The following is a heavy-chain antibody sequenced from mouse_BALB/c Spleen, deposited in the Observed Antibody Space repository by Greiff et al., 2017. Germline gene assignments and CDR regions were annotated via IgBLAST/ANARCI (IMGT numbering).Heavy chain of an antibody. Sequence: VQLKESGAELVRSGASVKLSCTASGFNFNDYYMHWVKQRPEQGLEWIGWIDPENGDTDYAPKFQGKATMTADTSSNTAYLQLSSLTSEDTAVYYCNAIDYGNYYAMDYWGQGTSVTVSS. CDR1: GFNFNDYY. J-gene: IGHJ4*01. CDR3: NAIDYGNYYAMDY. V-gene: IGHV14-4*02. CDR2: IDPENGDT. D-gene: IGHD2-1*01.